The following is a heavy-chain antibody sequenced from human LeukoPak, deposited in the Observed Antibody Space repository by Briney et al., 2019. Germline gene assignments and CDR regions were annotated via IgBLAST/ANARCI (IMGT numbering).Heavy chain of an antibody. CDR3: ARDLYYDSSGYYSGDDAFDI. CDR2: ISSSSSYI. D-gene: IGHD3-22*01. CDR1: GFTFSSYS. V-gene: IGHV3-21*01. Sequence: GGSLRLSCAASGFTFSSYSMNWVRQAPGKGLEWVSSISSSSSYIYYADSVKGRFTISRDNAKNSLYLQMNRLRAEDTAVYYCARDLYYDSSGYYSGDDAFDIWGQGTMVTVSS. J-gene: IGHJ3*02.